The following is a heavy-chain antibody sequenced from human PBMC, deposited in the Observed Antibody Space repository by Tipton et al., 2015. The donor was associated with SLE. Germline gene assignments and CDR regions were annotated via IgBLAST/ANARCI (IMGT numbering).Heavy chain of an antibody. CDR2: MDYSGA. J-gene: IGHJ3*02. Sequence: GLVKPSETLSLICTVSGGSISSSYWSWIRQPPGKGLEWIGSMDYSGAYYNPSLKSRVTISLDTSKNQFSLKLSSVTAADTAVYYCARRIGEAFEIWGQGTMVSVSS. D-gene: IGHD3-10*01. V-gene: IGHV4-59*12. CDR1: GGSISSSY. CDR3: ARRIGEAFEI.